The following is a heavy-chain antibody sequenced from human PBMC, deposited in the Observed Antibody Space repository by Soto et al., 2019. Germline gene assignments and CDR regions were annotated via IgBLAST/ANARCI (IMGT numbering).Heavy chain of an antibody. Sequence: GGSLRLSCAASGLTFSSYWMSWVRQAPGKGLEWVANIKQDGSEKYYVDSVKGRFTISRDNVKNSLYLQMNSLRAEDTAVYYCATEYYDFWSGSGHFDYWGQGTLVTVSS. D-gene: IGHD3-3*01. J-gene: IGHJ4*02. CDR3: ATEYYDFWSGSGHFDY. CDR1: GLTFSSYW. V-gene: IGHV3-7*01. CDR2: IKQDGSEK.